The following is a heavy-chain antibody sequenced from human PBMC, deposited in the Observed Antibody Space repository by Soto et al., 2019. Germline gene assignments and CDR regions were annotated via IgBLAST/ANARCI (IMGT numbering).Heavy chain of an antibody. CDR2: IIPILGIA. V-gene: IGHV1-69*02. D-gene: IGHD4-17*01. CDR3: AAEDGANSA. Sequence: QVQLVQSGAEVKKPGSSVKVSCKASGGTFSSYTINWVRQAPGQGLEWVGRIIPILGIAKNAQKFQGRVTITADKSTSTAYMELSSLRSEDTAGYDCAAEDGANSAWGQGTLVTVSS. CDR1: GGTFSSYT. J-gene: IGHJ4*02.